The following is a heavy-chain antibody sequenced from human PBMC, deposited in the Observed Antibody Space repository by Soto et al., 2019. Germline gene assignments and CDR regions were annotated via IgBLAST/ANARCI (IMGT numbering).Heavy chain of an antibody. CDR1: GLTVSSNY. J-gene: IGHJ4*02. CDR3: ARDPYSSSWYDY. CDR2: IYSGGTT. Sequence: GGSLRLSCAASGLTVSSNYMSWVRQAPGKGLEWVSVIYSGGTTYYADSVKARFTISRDNLKNTVYLQMNSLIAEDTAVYYCARDPYSSSWYDYWGQGTLVTVSS. D-gene: IGHD6-13*01. V-gene: IGHV3-66*01.